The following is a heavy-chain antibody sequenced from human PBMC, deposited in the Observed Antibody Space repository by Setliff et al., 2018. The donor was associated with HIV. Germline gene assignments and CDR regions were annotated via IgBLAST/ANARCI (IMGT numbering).Heavy chain of an antibody. D-gene: IGHD3-16*01. CDR1: GYSITSGYS. V-gene: IGHV4-38-2*01. J-gene: IGHJ4*02. CDR2: AYHSGRT. Sequence: PSETLSLTCAVSGYSITSGYSWGWIRQSPGKGLEWIGNAYHSGRTYYNSSLKSRAAMSIDTSKNQFSLRLNSVTAADTAMYYCVHSLLGASMVDYWGQGTLVTVSS. CDR3: VHSLLGASMVDY.